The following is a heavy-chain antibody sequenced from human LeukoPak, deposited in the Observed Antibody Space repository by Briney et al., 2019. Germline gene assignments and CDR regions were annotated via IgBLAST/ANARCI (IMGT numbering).Heavy chain of an antibody. CDR3: AKAQYYDILTGLGYFDY. J-gene: IGHJ4*02. D-gene: IGHD3-9*01. Sequence: GGSLRLSCAASGFTFDDYAMHWVRQAPGKGLEWVSGISWNGGSIGYADSVKGRFTISRDNAKNSLYLQMNSLRAEDTALYYCAKAQYYDILTGLGYFDYWGQGTLVTVSS. CDR2: ISWNGGSI. V-gene: IGHV3-9*01. CDR1: GFTFDDYA.